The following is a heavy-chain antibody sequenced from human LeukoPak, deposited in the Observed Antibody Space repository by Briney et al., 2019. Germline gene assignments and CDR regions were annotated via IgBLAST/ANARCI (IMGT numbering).Heavy chain of an antibody. CDR3: AKGDDSGGYAYYFAY. Sequence: PSETLSLTCTVSGGSISHSNYYWGWIRQPPGKGLEWIGNFYYSGSTYYSTSLKSRVTISFDTSKNHFSLELNSVTAADTAVYYCAKGDDSGGYAYYFAYWGQGTLVTVSS. CDR2: FYYSGST. V-gene: IGHV4-39*07. J-gene: IGHJ4*02. CDR1: GGSISHSNYY. D-gene: IGHD3-22*01.